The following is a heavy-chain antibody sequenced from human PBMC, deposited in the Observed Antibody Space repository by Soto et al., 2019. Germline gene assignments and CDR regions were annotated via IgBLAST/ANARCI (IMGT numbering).Heavy chain of an antibody. Sequence: VGSLRLSCAASGFTFSSYWMSWVRQAPGKGLEWVANIKQDGSEKYYVDSVKGRFTISRDNAKNSLYLQMNSLRAEDTAVYYCASDEWLQGGGAFDIWGQGTMVTVSS. CDR1: GFTFSSYW. J-gene: IGHJ3*02. D-gene: IGHD6-19*01. CDR2: IKQDGSEK. CDR3: ASDEWLQGGGAFDI. V-gene: IGHV3-7*03.